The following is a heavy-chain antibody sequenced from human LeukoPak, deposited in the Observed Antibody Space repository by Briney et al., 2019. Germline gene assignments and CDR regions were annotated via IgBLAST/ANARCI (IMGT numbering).Heavy chain of an antibody. J-gene: IGHJ4*02. CDR3: RSGIH. D-gene: IGHD2-15*01. V-gene: IGHV3-49*04. CDR1: GFSFGDYD. CDR2: IRSKTYGGTT. Sequence: GGSLRLSCTASGFSFGDYDVSWVRQAPGKGLEWVGFIRSKTYGGTTEYAASVKGRFTISRDDSKSIAYLQMNSLKSEDTAVYCMRSGIHWGQGTPVTVSS.